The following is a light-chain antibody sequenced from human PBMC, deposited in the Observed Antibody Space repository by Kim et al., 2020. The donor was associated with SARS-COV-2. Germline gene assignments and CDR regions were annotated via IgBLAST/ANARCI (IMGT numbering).Light chain of an antibody. CDR2: GAS. Sequence: ASVGDGVTITCRASKAISNYLAWYQQKPGEVPKVVIYGASALHSGVPSRFSGSGSGTDFTLTISSLQPEDVATYFCHQYDSAPWTFGQGTKVEIK. CDR1: KAISNY. V-gene: IGKV1-27*01. CDR3: HQYDSAPWT. J-gene: IGKJ1*01.